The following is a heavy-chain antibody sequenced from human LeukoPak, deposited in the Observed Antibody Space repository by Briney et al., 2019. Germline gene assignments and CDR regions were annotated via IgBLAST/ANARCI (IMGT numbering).Heavy chain of an antibody. V-gene: IGHV3-7*03. CDR1: GFPFSNSW. CDR3: AGGSSIDV. J-gene: IGHJ6*04. CDR2: IKKDGSGI. D-gene: IGHD3-16*01. Sequence: GGSLRLSCVVSGFPFSNSWMYWVRQAPGKGLEGVANIKKDGSGISYVDSVKGRFIISRDNAMNSLYLQMNSLRVEDTAVYFCAGGSSIDVWGKGTAVTVSS.